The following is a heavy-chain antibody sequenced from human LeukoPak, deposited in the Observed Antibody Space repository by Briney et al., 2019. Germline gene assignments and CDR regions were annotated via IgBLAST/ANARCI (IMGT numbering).Heavy chain of an antibody. J-gene: IGHJ4*02. D-gene: IGHD3-16*01. CDR2: IYYSGYT. CDR1: GGSISSGDYY. Sequence: SQTLSLTCTDSGGSISSGDYYWNWIRQPPGKGLEWIGYIYYSGYTYYNPSLKSQITISIDTSKNQFSLKLNSVAAADTAVYYCAREGGHGKYYFDYWGQGTLVTVSS. V-gene: IGHV4-30-4*01. CDR3: AREGGHGKYYFDY.